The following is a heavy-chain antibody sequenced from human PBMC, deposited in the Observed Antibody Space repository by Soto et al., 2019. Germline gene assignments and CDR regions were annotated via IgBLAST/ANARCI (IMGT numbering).Heavy chain of an antibody. CDR2: ISWNSGSI. D-gene: IGHD3-22*01. J-gene: IGHJ4*02. CDR1: GLTFDDYA. V-gene: IGHV3-9*01. CDR3: AKDMYLAPGSGYYGPDY. Sequence: PGGSLRLSCAASGLTFDDYAMHWVRQAPGKGLEWVSGISWNSGSIGYADSVKGRFTISRDNAKNSLYLQMNSLRAEDTALYYCAKDMYLAPGSGYYGPDYWGQGTLVTVSS.